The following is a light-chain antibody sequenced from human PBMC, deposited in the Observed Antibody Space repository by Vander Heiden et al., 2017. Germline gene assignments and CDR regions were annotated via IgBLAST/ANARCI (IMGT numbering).Light chain of an antibody. CDR1: QPITNY. CDR3: QQTYSRTFT. Sequence: DIQMTQSPSSLSASVGDRVTITCRASQPITNYLNWYQQKPGEAPKLLIYHTANWHTGVPSRFGGSGSGTDFTLTISSRQPEDFATYFCQQTYSRTFTFGQGTRLDIK. J-gene: IGKJ2*01. CDR2: HTA. V-gene: IGKV1-39*01.